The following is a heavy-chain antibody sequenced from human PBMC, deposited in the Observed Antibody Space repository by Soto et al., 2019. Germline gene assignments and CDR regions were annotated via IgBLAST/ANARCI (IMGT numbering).Heavy chain of an antibody. CDR1: GFTVSSNY. CDR2: IYTGGGT. Sequence: EVQLVASGGGLVQPGGSLRLSCAASGFTVSSNYMIWVRQAPGKGLEWVSVIYTGGGTFYADSVRGRFTISSDNSKNTLYLQMNSLRVEDTAVYYCAREEIDVPTPWGQGLLVTVSS. V-gene: IGHV3-66*01. CDR3: AREEIDVPTP. D-gene: IGHD4-4*01. J-gene: IGHJ5*02.